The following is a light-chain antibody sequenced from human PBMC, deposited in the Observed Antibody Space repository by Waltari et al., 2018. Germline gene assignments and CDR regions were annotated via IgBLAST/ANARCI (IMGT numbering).Light chain of an antibody. CDR2: GAS. J-gene: IGKJ5*01. CDR3: QQYGSSPPIT. CDR1: QSVSSSY. V-gene: IGKV3-20*01. Sequence: IVLTQSPGTLSLSPGESATLSCRASQSVSSSYLAWYQQKPGQAPRLLIYGASSRATGIPDRFSGSGSGTDFTLTISRLEPEDFAVYYCQQYGSSPPITFGQGTRLEIK.